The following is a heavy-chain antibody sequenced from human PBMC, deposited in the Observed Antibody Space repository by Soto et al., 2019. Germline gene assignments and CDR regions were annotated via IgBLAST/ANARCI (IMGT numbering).Heavy chain of an antibody. V-gene: IGHV1-3*01. Sequence: ASVKVSCKASGFTFSHSAMQWVRQARGQRLEWMGWINAGNGNTKYSQKFQGRVTITRDTSASTAYMELSSLRSEDTAVYYCASVDTAMVDFDYWGQGTLVTVSS. J-gene: IGHJ4*02. CDR2: INAGNGNT. D-gene: IGHD5-18*01. CDR1: GFTFSHSA. CDR3: ASVDTAMVDFDY.